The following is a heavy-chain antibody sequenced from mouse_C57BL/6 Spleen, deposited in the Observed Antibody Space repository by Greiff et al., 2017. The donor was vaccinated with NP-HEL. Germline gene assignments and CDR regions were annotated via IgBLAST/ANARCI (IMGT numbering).Heavy chain of an antibody. V-gene: IGHV1-18*01. CDR1: GYTFTDYN. J-gene: IGHJ4*01. Sequence: EVQLQQSGPELVKPGASVKIPCKASGYTFTDYNMDWVKQSHGKSLEWIGDINPNNGGTIYNQKFKGKATLTVDKSSSTAYMELRSLTSEDTAVYYCARWIYYGYEYYAMDYWGQGTSVTVSS. D-gene: IGHD2-2*01. CDR3: ARWIYYGYEYYAMDY. CDR2: INPNNGGT.